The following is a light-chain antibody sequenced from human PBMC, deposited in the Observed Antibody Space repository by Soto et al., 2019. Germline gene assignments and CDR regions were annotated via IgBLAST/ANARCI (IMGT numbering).Light chain of an antibody. CDR2: GAS. V-gene: IGKV3-20*01. CDR1: QSVSSTY. J-gene: IGKJ2*01. Sequence: EIVLTQSPGTLSLSPGERATLSCRASQSVSSTYLAWYQQKPGQAPRLLIYGASSRAPGIPDRFSGSGSGKNLSITIIRLEPEEVAVYIFQRYDISPFTFGQETKQEIK. CDR3: QRYDISPFT.